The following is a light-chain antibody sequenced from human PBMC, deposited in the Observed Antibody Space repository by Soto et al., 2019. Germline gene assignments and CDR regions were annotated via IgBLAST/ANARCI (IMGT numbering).Light chain of an antibody. J-gene: IGLJ2*01. V-gene: IGLV2-14*01. CDR1: SSDVGGYNY. Sequence: QSALTQPASVSGSPGQSITISCTGTSSDVGGYNYVSWYQQHPGKAPKLMIYEVSNRPSGVSNRFSGSKSGNTASLTISGLQAEDEADYYFNSYTSSSPLVFGGGTKLTVL. CDR3: NSYTSSSPLV. CDR2: EVS.